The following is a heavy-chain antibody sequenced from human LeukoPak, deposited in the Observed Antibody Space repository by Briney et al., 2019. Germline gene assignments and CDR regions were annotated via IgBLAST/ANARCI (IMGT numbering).Heavy chain of an antibody. V-gene: IGHV3-30-3*01. CDR3: AREYFYNSSGHGCSAY. CDR2: ISYDGSNK. D-gene: IGHD3-22*01. Sequence: PGGSLRLSCAASGFTFSSYAMHWVRQAPGKGLEWVAVISYDGSNKYYADSVKGRFTISRDNSKNTLYLQMNSLRAEDTAVYYCAREYFYNSSGHGCSAYWGQGTLVTVSS. J-gene: IGHJ4*02. CDR1: GFTFSSYA.